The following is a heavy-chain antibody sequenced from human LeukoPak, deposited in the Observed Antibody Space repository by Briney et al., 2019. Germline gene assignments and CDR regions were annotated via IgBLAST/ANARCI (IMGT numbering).Heavy chain of an antibody. J-gene: IGHJ3*01. Sequence: GGSLRLSCAASGFTFGEYAMHWVRQAPGKGLEWVSGISYSSGSIGYVDSVKGRFTISRDNAKNSLYLQMNSLRVEDTALYYCAKDRGGSSELGDAFDVWGQGTMVRVSS. CDR3: AKDRGGSSELGDAFDV. V-gene: IGHV3-9*01. D-gene: IGHD1-26*01. CDR2: ISYSSGSI. CDR1: GFTFGEYA.